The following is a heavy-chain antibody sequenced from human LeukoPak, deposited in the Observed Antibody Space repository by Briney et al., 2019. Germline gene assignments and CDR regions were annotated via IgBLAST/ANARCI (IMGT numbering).Heavy chain of an antibody. J-gene: IGHJ6*02. CDR2: TYYRSKWYN. CDR3: ARVGYSGAWTPFAMGV. CDR1: GDSVSSNSAA. V-gene: IGHV6-1*01. Sequence: SQTLSLTCAISGDSVSSNSAAWTWIRQSPSRGLEWLGRTYYRSKWYNDYAVSVKSRITINPDTSKNQFSLQLNSVTPEDTAVYYCARVGYSGAWTPFAMGVWGQGTTVTVSS. D-gene: IGHD6-19*01.